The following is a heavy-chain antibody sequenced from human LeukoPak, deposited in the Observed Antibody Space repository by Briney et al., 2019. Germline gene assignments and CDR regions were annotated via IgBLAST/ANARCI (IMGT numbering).Heavy chain of an antibody. D-gene: IGHD1-1*01. CDR1: GFSFIHNA. J-gene: IGHJ4*02. CDR2: ICASGRCT. V-gene: IGHV3-23*01. Sequence: GGSLRLSCAASGFSFIHNAMGWVRQAPGKGLEWVSGICASGRCTFYAAPVRGRFTISRDNSKNSLYLQMNSLRAEDTAVYYCAKYINVPGTQLLGDYWGQGALVTVSS. CDR3: AKYINVPGTQLLGDY.